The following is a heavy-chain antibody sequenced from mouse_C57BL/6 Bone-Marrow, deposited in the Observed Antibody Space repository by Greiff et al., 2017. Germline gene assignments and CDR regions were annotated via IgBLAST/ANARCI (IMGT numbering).Heavy chain of an antibody. CDR1: GYTFTDYY. CDR3: ARSRGHYYGSPWYFDV. D-gene: IGHD1-1*01. CDR2: INPNNGGT. V-gene: IGHV1-26*01. Sequence: EVQLQQSGPELVKPGASVKISCKASGYTFTDYYMNWVKQSHGKSLEWIGDINPNNGGTSYNQKFKGKATLTVDKSSSTAYMELRSLTSEDSAVYYWARSRGHYYGSPWYFDVWGTGTTVTVSS. J-gene: IGHJ1*03.